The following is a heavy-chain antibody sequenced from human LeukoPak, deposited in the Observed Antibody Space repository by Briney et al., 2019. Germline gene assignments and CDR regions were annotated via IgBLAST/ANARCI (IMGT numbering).Heavy chain of an antibody. J-gene: IGHJ4*02. D-gene: IGHD4-17*01. CDR3: ARGGDYGDLRYFDY. Sequence: PSQTLSLTCTVSGGSISSGGYYWSWIRQHPGKGLEWIGYIYYSGSTYYNPSLKSRVTISVDTSKNQLSLKLSSVTAADTAVYYCARGGDYGDLRYFDYWGQGTLVTVSS. V-gene: IGHV4-31*03. CDR1: GGSISSGGYY. CDR2: IYYSGST.